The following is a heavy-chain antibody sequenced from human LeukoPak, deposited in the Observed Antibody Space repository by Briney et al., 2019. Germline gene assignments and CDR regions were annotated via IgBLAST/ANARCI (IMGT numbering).Heavy chain of an antibody. J-gene: IGHJ5*01. CDR2: ISSFSSYI. V-gene: IGHV3-21*04. CDR3: ARDRGYCRSTSCYSYWFDS. CDR1: EFTFSSYN. D-gene: IGHD2-2*03. Sequence: GGSLRLSCAASEFTFSSYNMNWVRQAPGKGLEWVSSISSFSSYIYYADSVKGRFTISRDNAKNSLYLQMSSLGAEDTAVYYCARDRGYCRSTSCYSYWFDSWGQGTLVTVSS.